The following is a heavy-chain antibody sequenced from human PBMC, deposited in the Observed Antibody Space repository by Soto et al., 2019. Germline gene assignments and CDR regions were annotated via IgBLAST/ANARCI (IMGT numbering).Heavy chain of an antibody. CDR2: IYHSGST. V-gene: IGHV4-4*02. J-gene: IGHJ6*02. CDR1: GGYISSSNW. Sequence: SETLSLTCTVSGGYISSSNWWSWVRQPPGKGLEWIGEIYHSGSTNYNPSLKSRVTISVDKSKNQFSLKLSSVTAADTAVYYCARDSRGESYYYGMDVWGQGTTVTVSS. D-gene: IGHD3-10*01. CDR3: ARDSRGESYYYGMDV.